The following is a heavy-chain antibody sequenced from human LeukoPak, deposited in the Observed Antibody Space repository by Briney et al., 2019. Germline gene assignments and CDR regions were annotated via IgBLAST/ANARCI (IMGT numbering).Heavy chain of an antibody. J-gene: IGHJ4*02. D-gene: IGHD5-18*01. V-gene: IGHV3-23*01. CDR3: ARIRGYSYGYSDY. CDR1: GFTFSSYA. CDR2: ISGSGGST. Sequence: GGSLRLSCAASGFTFSSYAMSWVRQAPGKGLEWVSAISGSGGSTYYADSVKGRFTISRDNSKNTLYLQMNSLRAEDTAVYYCARIRGYSYGYSDYWAREPWSPSPQ.